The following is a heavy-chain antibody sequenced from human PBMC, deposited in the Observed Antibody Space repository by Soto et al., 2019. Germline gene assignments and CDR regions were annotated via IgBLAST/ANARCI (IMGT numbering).Heavy chain of an antibody. V-gene: IGHV1-46*01. D-gene: IGHD3-9*01. Sequence: QVQLVQSGAEVKKPGASVKVSCKASGYTLTSYYMHWVRQAPGQGFAWMGIINPSGGSTSYAQNYQGRITMTSDTSTTTVYMELSSLRSEDTAVYFCARGDYDVLTGYYPLDFWGQGTLVTVSS. CDR3: ARGDYDVLTGYYPLDF. J-gene: IGHJ4*02. CDR2: INPSGGST. CDR1: GYTLTSYY.